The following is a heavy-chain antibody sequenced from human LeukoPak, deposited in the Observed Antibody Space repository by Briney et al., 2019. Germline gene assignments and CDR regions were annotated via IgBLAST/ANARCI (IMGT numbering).Heavy chain of an antibody. D-gene: IGHD1-20*01. J-gene: IGHJ6*03. V-gene: IGHV3-48*03. Sequence: GGSLRPSCAASGFTFSSYEMNWVRQAPGKGLEWVSYISSSGSTIYYADSVKGRFTISRDNAKNSLYLQMNSLRAEDTAVYYCASIPYNSSYYYYMDVWGKGTTVTISS. CDR3: ASIPYNSSYYYYMDV. CDR2: ISSSGSTI. CDR1: GFTFSSYE.